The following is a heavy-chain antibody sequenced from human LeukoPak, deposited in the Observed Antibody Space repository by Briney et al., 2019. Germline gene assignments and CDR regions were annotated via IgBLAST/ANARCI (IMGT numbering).Heavy chain of an antibody. V-gene: IGHV5-51*01. J-gene: IGHJ4*02. Sequence: GESLKISCKGSGYSFTAYWIGWVRQMPGKGLEWMGIVHPGDSDTRYSPSFQGQVTISVEKSISTAYLQWSSLKTSDTAMYFCARANGGRSVFDYWGQGTLVTVSS. CDR1: GYSFTAYW. CDR2: VHPGDSDT. CDR3: ARANGGRSVFDY. D-gene: IGHD4-23*01.